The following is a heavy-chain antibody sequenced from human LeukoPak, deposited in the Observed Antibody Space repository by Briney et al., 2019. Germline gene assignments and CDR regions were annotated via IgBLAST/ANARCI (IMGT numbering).Heavy chain of an antibody. D-gene: IGHD1-26*01. CDR1: GFTFSSYA. Sequence: PGGSLRLSCAASGFTFSSYAMHWVRQAPGKGLEWVAVMSYDGSNKYYADSVKGRFTISRDNSKNTLFLQMNSLRAEDTAVYYCARAGELSDAFDIWGQGTMVTVSS. V-gene: IGHV3-30-3*01. CDR3: ARAGELSDAFDI. CDR2: MSYDGSNK. J-gene: IGHJ3*02.